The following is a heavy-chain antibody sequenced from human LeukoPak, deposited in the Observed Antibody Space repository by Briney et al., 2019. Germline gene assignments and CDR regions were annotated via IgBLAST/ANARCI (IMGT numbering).Heavy chain of an antibody. Sequence: PSETLSLTCAVYGGSFSGYYWSWIRQPPGKGLEWIGEINHSGSTNYNPSLKSRVTISVDTSKNQFSLKLSSVTAADTAVYYCARELRYFDWLSYFDYWGQGTLVTVSS. J-gene: IGHJ4*02. CDR3: ARELRYFDWLSYFDY. D-gene: IGHD3-9*01. CDR2: INHSGST. V-gene: IGHV4-34*01. CDR1: GGSFSGYY.